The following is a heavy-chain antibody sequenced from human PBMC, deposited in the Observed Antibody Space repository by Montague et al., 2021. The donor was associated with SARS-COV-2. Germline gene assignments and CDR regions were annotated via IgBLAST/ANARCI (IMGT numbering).Heavy chain of an antibody. D-gene: IGHD3-9*01. Sequence: TLSLTCTVSGGSISSGSYYWSWIRQPAGKGLEWIGRIYTSGSTNYNPSLKSRVTISVDTSKNQFSLKLCSVTAAGTAVYYCAREWVYYDILTGYRNWFDPWGQGTLVTVTS. J-gene: IGHJ5*02. CDR2: IYTSGST. CDR1: GGSISSGSYY. V-gene: IGHV4-61*02. CDR3: AREWVYYDILTGYRNWFDP.